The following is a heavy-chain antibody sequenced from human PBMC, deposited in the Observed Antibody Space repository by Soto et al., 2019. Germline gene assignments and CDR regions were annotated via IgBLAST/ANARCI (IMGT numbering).Heavy chain of an antibody. CDR2: INHSGST. D-gene: IGHD6-13*01. CDR3: ARSSSWHTYYYYYYMDV. J-gene: IGHJ6*03. V-gene: IGHV4-34*01. Sequence: SETLSLTCAVYGGSFSGYYWSWIRQPPGKGLEWIGEINHSGSTNYNPSLKSRVTISVDTSKNQFSLKLSSVTAADTAVYYCARSSSWHTYYYYYYMDVWGKGTTVTVSS. CDR1: GGSFSGYY.